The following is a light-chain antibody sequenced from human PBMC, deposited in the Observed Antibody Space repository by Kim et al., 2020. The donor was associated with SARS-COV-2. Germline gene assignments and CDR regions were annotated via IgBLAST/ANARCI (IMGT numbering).Light chain of an antibody. CDR2: GNN. Sequence: RVAMPCTGSSTRTGAGDDVHWYQQLPGAPPKLLIYGNNNRPSGVPARISASKSGTSAALAITGLQAEDEADYHCQSYDTSLSGWVFGGGTKVTVL. J-gene: IGLJ3*02. V-gene: IGLV1-40*01. CDR3: QSYDTSLSGWV. CDR1: STRTGAGDD.